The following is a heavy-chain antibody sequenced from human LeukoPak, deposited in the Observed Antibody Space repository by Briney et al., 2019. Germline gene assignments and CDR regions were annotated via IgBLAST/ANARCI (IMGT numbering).Heavy chain of an antibody. Sequence: GGSLRLSCAASGFTFSDYYMSWIRQAPGKGLEWASYISSSGSTIYYADSVKGRFTISRDNAKNSLYLQMNSLRAEDTAVYYCARTRKTLDIVVVPAVPCYYYMDVWGKGTTVTVSS. CDR3: ARTRKTLDIVVVPAVPCYYYMDV. V-gene: IGHV3-11*01. D-gene: IGHD2-2*03. CDR2: ISSSGSTI. J-gene: IGHJ6*03. CDR1: GFTFSDYY.